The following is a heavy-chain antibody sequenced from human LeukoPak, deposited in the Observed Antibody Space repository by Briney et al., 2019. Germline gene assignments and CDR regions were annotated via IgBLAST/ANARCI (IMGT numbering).Heavy chain of an antibody. V-gene: IGHV4-59*08. J-gene: IGHJ4*02. Sequence: SQTLSLTCTVSGGSLSTYYWSWIRHPPGKGLEWIVYIHYSGTTNYTPSLKNRVTISLDTSKNQFSLNLSSVTAADTAVYYCARVGGYSGYATHWGQGTLVTVSS. D-gene: IGHD5-12*01. CDR2: IHYSGTT. CDR1: GGSLSTYY. CDR3: ARVGGYSGYATH.